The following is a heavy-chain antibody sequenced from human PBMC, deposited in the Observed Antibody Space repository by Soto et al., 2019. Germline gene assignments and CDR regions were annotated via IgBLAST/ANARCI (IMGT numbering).Heavy chain of an antibody. CDR3: GKAGGSELRYFDWPEVGV. CDR2: VTYDSSEK. D-gene: IGHD3-9*01. J-gene: IGHJ4*02. V-gene: IGHV3-30*18. Sequence: QVHVVESGGGVVQPGTSLRLSCTASGFSFFNYGFAWIRQAPGKGLEWVAVVTYDSSEKYYADSAKGRFTISRDNSKNTVYLQMDSLQHNDSALYYCGKAGGSELRYFDWPEVGVWGQGTLVTVSS. CDR1: GFSFFNYG.